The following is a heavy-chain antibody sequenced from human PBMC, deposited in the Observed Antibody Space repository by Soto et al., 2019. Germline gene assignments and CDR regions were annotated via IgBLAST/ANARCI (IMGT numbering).Heavy chain of an antibody. Sequence: QVQLVQSGAEVKKPGASVKVSCKASGYTFTSYYMHWVRQAPGQGLEWMGIINPSGGSTSYAQKFRGRVTMTRDTSMTTVYMGLSGVRSEDTAVYYCARGLQGEGAFDFWGQGTIVTVSS. CDR1: GYTFTSYY. CDR3: ARGLQGEGAFDF. V-gene: IGHV1-46*03. CDR2: INPSGGST. J-gene: IGHJ3*01. D-gene: IGHD3-16*01.